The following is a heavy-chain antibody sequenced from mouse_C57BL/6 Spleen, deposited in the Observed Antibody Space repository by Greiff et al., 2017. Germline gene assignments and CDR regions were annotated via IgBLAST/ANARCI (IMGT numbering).Heavy chain of an antibody. CDR2: IYPRSGNT. D-gene: IGHD1-1*01. J-gene: IGHJ4*01. CDR3: ARRGLTVYYAMDY. V-gene: IGHV1-81*01. Sequence: VMLVESGAELARPGASVKLSCKASGYTFTSYGISWVKQRTGQGLEWIGEIYPRSGNTYYNEKFKGKATLTADKSSSTAYMELRSLTSEDSAVYFCARRGLTVYYAMDYWGQGTSVTVSS. CDR1: GYTFTSYG.